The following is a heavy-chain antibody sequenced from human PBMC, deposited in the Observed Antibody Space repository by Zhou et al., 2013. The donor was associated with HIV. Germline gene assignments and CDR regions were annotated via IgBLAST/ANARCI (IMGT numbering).Heavy chain of an antibody. CDR2: IDPNSGGT. V-gene: IGHV1-2*02. CDR1: GYTFTDYY. CDR3: ARAVFYGDYPPDY. Sequence: QVQLVQSGAEVKKPGSSVKVSCKASGYTFTDYYIQWVRQAPGQGLEWMGWIDPNSGGTNFAQDFQGRVTMTRDTSISTAYMELSRLRSDDTAVYYCARAVFYGDYPPDYWGQGTLVTVSS. D-gene: IGHD4-17*01. J-gene: IGHJ4*02.